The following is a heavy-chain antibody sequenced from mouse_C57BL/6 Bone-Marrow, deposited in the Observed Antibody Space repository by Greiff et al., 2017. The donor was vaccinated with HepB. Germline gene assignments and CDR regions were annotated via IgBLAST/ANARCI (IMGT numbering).Heavy chain of an antibody. CDR2: IRSKSNNYAT. V-gene: IGHV10-1*01. CDR1: GFSFNTYA. Sequence: DVQLVESGGGLVQPKGSLKLSCAASGFSFNTYAMNWVRQAPGKGLEWVARIRSKSNNYATYYADSVKDRFTISRDDSESMLYLQMNNLKTEDTAMYYCVRELTFFDYWGQGTTLTVSS. D-gene: IGHD1-3*01. J-gene: IGHJ2*01. CDR3: VRELTFFDY.